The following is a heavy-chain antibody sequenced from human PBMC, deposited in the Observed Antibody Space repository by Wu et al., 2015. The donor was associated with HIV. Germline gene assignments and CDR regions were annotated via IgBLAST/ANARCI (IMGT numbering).Heavy chain of an antibody. J-gene: IGHJ5*02. CDR1: GYTFTTCD. Sequence: QVQLVQSGAEVRKPGASVKVSCKASGYTFTTCDINWVRQAAGQGLEWMGWMNPNSGDAGYAQKFQGRVTMTTDTSINTAYMELSNLQSDDTAIYYCDARGAGLQWLARRIPTPWGHGNP. V-gene: IGHV1-8*01. CDR3: DARGAGLQWLARRIPTP. CDR2: MNPNSGDA. D-gene: IGHD6-19*01.